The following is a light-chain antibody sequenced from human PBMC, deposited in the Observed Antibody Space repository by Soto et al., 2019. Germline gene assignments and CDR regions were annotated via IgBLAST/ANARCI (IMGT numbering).Light chain of an antibody. V-gene: IGKV1-27*01. CDR1: QGIRNF. CDR3: QQYGSVPV. Sequence: DIQMTQSPTSLSASVGDRVTITYRAIQGIRNFVAWYQKKPGKAPKLLLYAASTLQSGVPSRFSGSGSGTDVSLTINSLQPEDVATYSCQQYGSVPVFGHGAKWEIK. J-gene: IGKJ3*01. CDR2: AAS.